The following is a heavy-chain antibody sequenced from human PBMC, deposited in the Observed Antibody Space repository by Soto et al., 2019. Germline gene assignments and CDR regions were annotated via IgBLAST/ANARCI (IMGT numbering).Heavy chain of an antibody. J-gene: IGHJ4*02. CDR3: ARALREGLPIPYFAS. Sequence: GPTLVNPTETLTLACTVSGFSLSKARMGVSWIRQPPGKALEWLAHIFWNDERSYNTSLKSRLTISRDTSKSQVVLTMTNVDPVDTGTYFCARALREGLPIPYFASWGKGTLVTVSS. V-gene: IGHV2-26*01. CDR1: GFSLSKARMG. D-gene: IGHD1-26*01. CDR2: IFWNDER.